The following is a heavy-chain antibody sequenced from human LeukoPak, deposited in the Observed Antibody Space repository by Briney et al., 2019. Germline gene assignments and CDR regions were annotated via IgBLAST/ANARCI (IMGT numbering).Heavy chain of an antibody. CDR2: INTNTGNP. V-gene: IGHV7-4-1*02. Sequence: GASVKVSCKASGYTFTSYAMNWVRQAPGQGLEWMGWINTNTGNPTYAQGFTGRFVFSLDTSVSTAYLQISSLKAEDTAVYYCARDRRSLHLSAPKPGGYFDYWGQGTLVTVSS. J-gene: IGHJ4*02. CDR3: ARDRRSLHLSAPKPGGYFDY. CDR1: GYTFTSYA. D-gene: IGHD4-23*01.